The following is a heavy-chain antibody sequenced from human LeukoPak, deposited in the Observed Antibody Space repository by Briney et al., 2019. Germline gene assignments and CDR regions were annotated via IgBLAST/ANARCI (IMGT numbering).Heavy chain of an antibody. CDR2: IYGRGGTT. CDR3: ARVVGRNWYLDL. CDR1: GFTFSSYD. J-gene: IGHJ2*01. V-gene: IGHV3-23*01. Sequence: GGSLSLSCGASGFTFSSYDMTWVRQAPGKGLEWVSGIYGRGGTTYYADSVKGRFIVSRDNSKNSLSLQMNSLRAEDTAVYYCARVVGRNWYLDLWGRGTHVTVSS. D-gene: IGHD1-14*01.